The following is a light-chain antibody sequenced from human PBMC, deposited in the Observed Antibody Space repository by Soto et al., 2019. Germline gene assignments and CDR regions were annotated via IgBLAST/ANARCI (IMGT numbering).Light chain of an antibody. CDR3: QQHHTTPWT. CDR1: QSVLYSSNNKNY. V-gene: IGKV4-1*01. Sequence: DIVMTQSPDSLAVSLGERATINCKSSQSVLYSSNNKNYLAWYQQKPGQPPKLLIYWASTRESGVPDRISGRGSGTDFTLTISSLQAEDVAVYYCQQHHTTPWTFGRGTKVEIK. CDR2: WAS. J-gene: IGKJ1*01.